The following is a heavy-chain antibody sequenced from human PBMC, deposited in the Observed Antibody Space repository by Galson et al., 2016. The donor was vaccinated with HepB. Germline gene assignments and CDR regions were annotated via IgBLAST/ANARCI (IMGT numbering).Heavy chain of an antibody. CDR2: IYYRSKWYN. J-gene: IGHJ6*02. Sequence: CAISGDSVSSDTAAWNWIRQSPSRGLEWLGRIYYRSKWYNDYAVSVKSRITINPDTSTNQFSLQLSSVTPEDTAVYYCAREPGHCTGNSCYSGGMDVWGQGTTVTVSS. CDR1: GDSVSSDTAA. CDR3: AREPGHCTGNSCYSGGMDV. V-gene: IGHV6-1*01. D-gene: IGHD2-15*01.